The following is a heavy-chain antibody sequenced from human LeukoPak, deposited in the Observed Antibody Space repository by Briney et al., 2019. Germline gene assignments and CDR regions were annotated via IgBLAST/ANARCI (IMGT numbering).Heavy chain of an antibody. CDR2: IWYDGSNK. CDR3: ARVGQGGYNSDY. V-gene: IGHV3-33*01. J-gene: IGHJ4*02. CDR1: GFTFSSYG. D-gene: IGHD5-24*01. Sequence: GGSLRPSCAASGFTFSSYGMHWVRQAPGKGLEWVAIIWYDGSNKYYADSVKGRFTISRDNSKNTLYLQMNSLRADDTAVYYCARVGQGGYNSDYWGQGTLVTVSS.